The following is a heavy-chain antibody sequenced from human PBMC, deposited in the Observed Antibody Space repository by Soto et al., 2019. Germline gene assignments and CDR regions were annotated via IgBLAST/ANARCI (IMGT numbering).Heavy chain of an antibody. J-gene: IGHJ4*02. CDR3: AKEIGDSSDYPLDS. Sequence: QVQLVESGGGVVQPGRSLRLSCAASGFTFSSLGMHWVRQSPGKGLEWVAIVSNDGSSKYYADSVKGRFTISRDNSKNTLDLQLKTLRAEDTALYYCAKEIGDSSDYPLDSWGQGTLVTVS. V-gene: IGHV3-30*18. D-gene: IGHD3-22*01. CDR2: VSNDGSSK. CDR1: GFTFSSLG.